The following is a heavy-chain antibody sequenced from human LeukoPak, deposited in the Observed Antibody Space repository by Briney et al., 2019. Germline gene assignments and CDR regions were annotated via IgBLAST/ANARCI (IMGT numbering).Heavy chain of an antibody. Sequence: MASETLSLTCTVSGGSISSYYWSWIRQPPGKGLEWIGYIYYSGSTNYNPSLKSRVTISVDTSKNQFSLKLSSVTAADTAVYYCARGLYYDYVWGSSWFDPWGQGTLVTVSS. CDR1: GGSISSYY. D-gene: IGHD3-16*01. CDR3: ARGLYYDYVWGSSWFDP. J-gene: IGHJ5*02. CDR2: IYYSGST. V-gene: IGHV4-59*01.